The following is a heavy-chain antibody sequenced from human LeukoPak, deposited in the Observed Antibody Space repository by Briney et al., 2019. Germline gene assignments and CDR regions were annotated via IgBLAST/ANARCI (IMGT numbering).Heavy chain of an antibody. V-gene: IGHV3-23*01. Sequence: PGGSLRLSCAASGLIFSKSWMRWVRQAPGKGREWVAAISGSGGSTYYADSVKGRFTISRDNSKTTLYLQMTSLRAEDTAVYYCAKDILPLVRGSNGMDVWGQGTTVTVSS. J-gene: IGHJ6*02. CDR2: ISGSGGST. CDR1: GLIFSKSW. CDR3: AKDILPLVRGSNGMDV. D-gene: IGHD3-10*01.